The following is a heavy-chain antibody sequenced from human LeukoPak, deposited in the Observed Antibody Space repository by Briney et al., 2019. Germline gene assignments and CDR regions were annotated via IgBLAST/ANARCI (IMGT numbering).Heavy chain of an antibody. CDR3: ARTPRNGYIEGY. CDR1: GYTFTSYD. J-gene: IGHJ4*02. D-gene: IGHD5-24*01. Sequence: SVKVSCKASGYTFTSYDINWVRQATGQGLEWMGWMNPNSGDTGYSQNFQGRVTMTRDTSINTAYMELSSLRSEDTAVYYCARTPRNGYIEGYWGQGTLVTVSS. V-gene: IGHV1-8*01. CDR2: MNPNSGDT.